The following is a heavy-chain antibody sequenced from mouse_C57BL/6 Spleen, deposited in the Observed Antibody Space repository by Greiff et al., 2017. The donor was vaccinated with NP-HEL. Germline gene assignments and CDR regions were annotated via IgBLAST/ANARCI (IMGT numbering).Heavy chain of an antibody. CDR2: IYPGDGDT. J-gene: IGHJ2*01. CDR1: GYAFSSSW. CDR3: ARGDYSNYLYYFDY. Sequence: VQLQQSGPELVKPGASVKISCKASGYAFSSSWMNWVKQRPGKGREWIGRIYPGDGDTNYNGKFKGKATLTADKSSSTAYMQLSSLTSEDSAVYFCARGDYSNYLYYFDYWGQGTTLTVAS. V-gene: IGHV1-82*01. D-gene: IGHD2-5*01.